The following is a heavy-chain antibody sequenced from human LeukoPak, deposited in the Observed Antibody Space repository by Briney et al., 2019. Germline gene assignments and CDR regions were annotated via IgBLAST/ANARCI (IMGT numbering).Heavy chain of an antibody. V-gene: IGHV4-34*01. CDR1: GGSFSGYY. D-gene: IGHD3-22*01. J-gene: IGHJ4*02. CDR2: INHSGST. Sequence: SETLSLTCAVYGGSFSGYYWSWIRQPPGKGLEWIGEINHSGSTNYNPSLKSRVTISVDTSKNQFSLKLSSVTAADTAVYYCARYYYDSGGYFDYWGQGTLVTVSS. CDR3: ARYYYDSGGYFDY.